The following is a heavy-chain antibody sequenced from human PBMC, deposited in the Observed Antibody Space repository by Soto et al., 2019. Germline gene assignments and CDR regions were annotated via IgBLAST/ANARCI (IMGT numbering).Heavy chain of an antibody. Sequence: GGSLKISCEGSGYNFINHWIGWVRQMSGKSLEWMGSIYPGDSDTKYSPSFQGQVTISADRSVSTAYLQWSSLKASDTAMYYCARGDYDILTGSYKSYCGMDVWGQGTTVTVSS. CDR3: ARGDYDILTGSYKSYCGMDV. CDR1: GYNFINHW. V-gene: IGHV5-51*01. D-gene: IGHD3-9*01. J-gene: IGHJ6*02. CDR2: IYPGDSDT.